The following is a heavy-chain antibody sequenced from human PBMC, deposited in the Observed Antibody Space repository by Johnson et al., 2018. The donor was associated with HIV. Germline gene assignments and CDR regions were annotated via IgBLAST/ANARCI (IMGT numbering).Heavy chain of an antibody. CDR3: ARSQVAATSEGAFDI. J-gene: IGHJ3*02. CDR1: GFTFSTYA. Sequence: VQLVESGGGLVQPGRSLRLSCAASGFTFSTYAMSWVRQAPGKGLEWVSAISGSGGSTYYADSVKGRFTISRDNSKNTLYLQMNSLRAEDTAVYYCARSQVAATSEGAFDIWGQGTMVTVSS. D-gene: IGHD2-15*01. CDR2: ISGSGGST. V-gene: IGHV3-23*04.